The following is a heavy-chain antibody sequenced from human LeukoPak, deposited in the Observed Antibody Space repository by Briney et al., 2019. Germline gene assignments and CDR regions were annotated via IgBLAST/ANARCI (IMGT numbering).Heavy chain of an antibody. CDR1: GLTFSSYW. Sequence: GGSLRLSCAASGLTFSSYWMHWVRQAPGKGLVWVSRINSDGSSTSYADSVKGRFTISRDNAKNTLYLQMNSLRAEDTAVYYCARVPRGSYYFDYWGQGTLVTVSS. CDR2: INSDGSST. J-gene: IGHJ4*02. V-gene: IGHV3-74*01. CDR3: ARVPRGSYYFDY. D-gene: IGHD1-26*01.